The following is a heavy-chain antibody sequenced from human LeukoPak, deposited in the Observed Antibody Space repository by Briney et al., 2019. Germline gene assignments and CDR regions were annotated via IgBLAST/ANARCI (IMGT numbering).Heavy chain of an antibody. CDR3: ARGGYIFWGAISWFDP. Sequence: GESLKISCKGSGYSFTSYWIGWVRQMPGKGLEWMGIIYPGDSDTRYSPSFQGQVTISAGKSISTAYLQWSSLKASDTAMYYRARGGYIFWGAISWFDPWGQGTLVTVSS. D-gene: IGHD3-10*01. J-gene: IGHJ5*02. CDR1: GYSFTSYW. V-gene: IGHV5-51*01. CDR2: IYPGDSDT.